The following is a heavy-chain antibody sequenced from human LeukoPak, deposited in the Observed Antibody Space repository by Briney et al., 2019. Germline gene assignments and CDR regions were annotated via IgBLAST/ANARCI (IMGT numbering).Heavy chain of an antibody. D-gene: IGHD6-13*01. CDR2: INPSSGGT. V-gene: IGHV1-2*02. J-gene: IGHJ4*02. CDR3: ARDEGSSWYFDY. Sequence: ASVKVSCKASGYTFTGYYMHWVRQAPGQGLEWMGWINPSSGGTNYAQKFQGRVTMTRDTSISTAYMELSRLRSDDTAVYYCARDEGSSWYFDYWGQGTLVTVSS. CDR1: GYTFTGYY.